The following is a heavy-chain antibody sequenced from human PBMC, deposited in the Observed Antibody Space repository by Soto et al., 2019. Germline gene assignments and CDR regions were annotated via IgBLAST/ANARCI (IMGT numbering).Heavy chain of an antibody. CDR3: ARDPHPYCSGGSCYNYYYGMDV. D-gene: IGHD2-15*01. CDR1: GGSISSSNW. J-gene: IGHJ6*02. Sequence: SETLSLTCAVSGGSISSSNWWSWVRQPPGKGLEWIGEIYHSGSTNYNPSLKSRVTISVDKSKNQFSLKLSSVTAADTAVYYCARDPHPYCSGGSCYNYYYGMDVWGQGTTVTVSS. V-gene: IGHV4-4*02. CDR2: IYHSGST.